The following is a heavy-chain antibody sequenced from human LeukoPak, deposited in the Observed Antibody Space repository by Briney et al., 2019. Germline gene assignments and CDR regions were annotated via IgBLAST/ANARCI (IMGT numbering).Heavy chain of an antibody. V-gene: IGHV4-38-2*01. D-gene: IGHD3-3*01. Sequence: SETLSLTCAVCGYSISSGYYWGWIRQPPGKGLEWIGSIYHSGSTYYNPSLKSRVTISVDTSKNQFSLKLSSVTAADTAVYYCARLAALRFLEWLPLGSYFDYWGQGTLVTVSS. CDR2: IYHSGST. CDR1: GYSISSGYY. J-gene: IGHJ4*02. CDR3: ARLAALRFLEWLPLGSYFDY.